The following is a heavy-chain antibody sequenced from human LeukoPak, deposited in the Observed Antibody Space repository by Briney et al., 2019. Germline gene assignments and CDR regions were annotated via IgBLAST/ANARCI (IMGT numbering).Heavy chain of an antibody. Sequence: GGSLRLSCVASGVTFSNYAVTWVRQAPGKGLGWVSLISAGGGSTYYADSVKGRFSISRDDSKNTLYLQMYSLRTEDTATYYCAKRLNHNYFEYWGRGTLVTVSS. CDR1: GVTFSNYA. J-gene: IGHJ4*02. D-gene: IGHD6-19*01. CDR3: AKRLNHNYFEY. CDR2: ISAGGGST. V-gene: IGHV3-23*01.